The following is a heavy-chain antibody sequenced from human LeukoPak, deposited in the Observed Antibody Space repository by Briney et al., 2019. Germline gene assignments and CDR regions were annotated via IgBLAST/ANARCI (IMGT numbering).Heavy chain of an antibody. CDR3: ARTRPQDHGTSYMDV. Sequence: PSETLSLTCDVSGDSISSDYWSWIRQSPEKGLEWIGFIFYSGTTTYNPSLQSRVTISVDTSKNKFYLKLTSVTAADTAVYYCARTRPQDHGTSYMDVWGKGTTVTVS. V-gene: IGHV4-59*08. CDR2: IFYSGTT. D-gene: IGHD4-17*01. CDR1: GDSISSDY. J-gene: IGHJ6*03.